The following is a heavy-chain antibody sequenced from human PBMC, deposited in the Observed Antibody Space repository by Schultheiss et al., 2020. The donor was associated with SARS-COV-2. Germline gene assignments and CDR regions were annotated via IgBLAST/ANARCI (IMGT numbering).Heavy chain of an antibody. CDR2: INPSGGST. CDR1: GYTFTSYY. D-gene: IGHD2-2*01. J-gene: IGHJ6*03. V-gene: IGHV1-46*01. Sequence: VKVSCKASGYTFTSYYMHWVRQAPGQGLEWMGIINPSGGSTSYAQKFQGRVTMTRDTSTSTVYMELSSLRSEDTAVYYCARGGGSIVVVPAVRARYYYMDVWGKGTTVTVSS. CDR3: ARGGGSIVVVPAVRARYYYMDV.